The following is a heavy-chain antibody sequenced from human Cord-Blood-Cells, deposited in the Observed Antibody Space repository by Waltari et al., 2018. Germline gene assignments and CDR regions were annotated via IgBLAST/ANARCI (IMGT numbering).Heavy chain of an antibody. V-gene: IGHV4-34*01. J-gene: IGHJ6*03. Sequence: QVQLQQWGAGLLKPSETLSLTCAVYGGSFSGYYWSWIRQPPGQGLEWIGEINHSGSTNYNPSLKSRVTISVDTSKNQFSLKLSSVTAADTAVYYCARERGYGSGSYYYYYYYMDVWGKGTTVTVSS. CDR1: GGSFSGYY. CDR3: ARERGYGSGSYYYYYYYMDV. CDR2: INHSGST. D-gene: IGHD3-10*01.